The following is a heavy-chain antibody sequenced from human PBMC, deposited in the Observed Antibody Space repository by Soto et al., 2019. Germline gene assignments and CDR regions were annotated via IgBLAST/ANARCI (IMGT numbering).Heavy chain of an antibody. D-gene: IGHD3-10*01. CDR2: ISGTSTYI. J-gene: IGHJ4*02. CDR3: ARSPSYYYGSGSYDY. Sequence: GSLRLSCAASGFIFTDYGMHWVRQAPGKGLEWVSSISGTSTYIYHGDSFKGRFTISRDNAKNSLYLQMNSLRVEDTAVYYCARSPSYYYGSGSYDYWGLGTLVTVSS. CDR1: GFIFTDYG. V-gene: IGHV3-21*06.